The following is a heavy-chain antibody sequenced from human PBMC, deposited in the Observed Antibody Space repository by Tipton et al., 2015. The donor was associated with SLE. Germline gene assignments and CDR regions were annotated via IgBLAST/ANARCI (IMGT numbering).Heavy chain of an antibody. V-gene: IGHV4-59*12. CDR3: ARGPPFDY. CDR1: GGSFSGYY. J-gene: IGHJ4*02. CDR2: IYYSGST. Sequence: LRLSCAVYGGSFSGYYWSWIRQPPGKGLEWIGYIYYSGSTIHNPSLKSRVTMSVDTSKNQFSLKLSSVTAADTAVNYCARGPPFDYWGKGTLVTVPS.